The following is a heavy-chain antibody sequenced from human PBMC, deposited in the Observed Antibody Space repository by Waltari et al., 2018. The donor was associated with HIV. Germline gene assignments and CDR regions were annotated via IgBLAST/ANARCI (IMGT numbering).Heavy chain of an antibody. CDR1: GGSISSYS. Sequence: QLQLQESGPGLVKPSETLSLTCTVSGGSISSYSWNWIRQPPGKGLEWIGRIYASGSTHYHPLLKMRVPILVDTFNNPFFLVLRSGTAADTAVDYCARRQVGRATIGEDHWLDPWGQGTLVTVSS. D-gene: IGHD5-12*01. V-gene: IGHV4-4*09. J-gene: IGHJ5*02. CDR3: ARRQVGRATIGEDHWLDP. CDR2: IYASGST.